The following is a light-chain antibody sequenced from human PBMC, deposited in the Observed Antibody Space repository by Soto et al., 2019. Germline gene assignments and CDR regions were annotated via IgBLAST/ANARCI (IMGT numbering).Light chain of an antibody. V-gene: IGKV3-20*01. J-gene: IGKJ1*01. CDR3: QQYGSSPWT. Sequence: EMVLTQSPGTLSLSPGERATLSCRASQSVSSSYLAWYQQKPGQAPRLLIYGALSRATGIPDRVSGSGSGTDFTLTISRLEPEDFAVYYCQQYGSSPWTFGKGNTVEIK. CDR1: QSVSSSY. CDR2: GAL.